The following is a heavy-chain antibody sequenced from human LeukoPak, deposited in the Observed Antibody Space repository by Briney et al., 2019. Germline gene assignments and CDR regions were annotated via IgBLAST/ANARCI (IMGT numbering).Heavy chain of an antibody. CDR2: INWNGGST. CDR3: ARDPIAAAGTNFDY. Sequence: GGSLRLSCAASGFTFDDYGMSWVRQAPGKGLEWVSGINWNGGSTGYADSVKGRFTISRDNAKNSLYLQMNSLRAEDTALYYCARDPIAAAGTNFDYWGQGTLVTVSS. CDR1: GFTFDDYG. J-gene: IGHJ4*02. V-gene: IGHV3-20*04. D-gene: IGHD6-13*01.